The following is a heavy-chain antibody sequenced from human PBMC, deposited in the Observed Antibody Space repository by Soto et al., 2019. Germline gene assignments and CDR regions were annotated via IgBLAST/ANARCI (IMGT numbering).Heavy chain of an antibody. CDR2: VNPDGGST. D-gene: IGHD1-1*01. J-gene: IGHJ4*02. Sequence: GASVKVSCKTSGYTFTNYYMHWVRQAPGQGLEWMGIVNPDGGSTRYAQKFQGRVTMTRDTSTSTVYMELSSLRSEDTALYYCAKATRGGLILNTTSPNIHYCGQGTLVTLSP. CDR1: GYTFTNYY. CDR3: AKATRGGLILNTTSPNIHY. V-gene: IGHV1-46*01.